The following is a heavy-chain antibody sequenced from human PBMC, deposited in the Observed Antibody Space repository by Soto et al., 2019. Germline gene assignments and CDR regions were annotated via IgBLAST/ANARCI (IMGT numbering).Heavy chain of an antibody. CDR3: AHRPITFMASWFDP. CDR2: VYRDDEK. D-gene: IGHD3-16*01. Sequence: SGPTLVNPAQTLTLTCTFSVFSLSTSGVDVGCLRQPPGKAPEWLALVYRDDEKRYSPSQKSRLTITKDPSKNQVVLTMTNMEPVDTATYYCAHRPITFMASWFDPWGQGIPGHRLL. V-gene: IGHV2-5*02. CDR1: VFSLSTSGVD. J-gene: IGHJ5*02.